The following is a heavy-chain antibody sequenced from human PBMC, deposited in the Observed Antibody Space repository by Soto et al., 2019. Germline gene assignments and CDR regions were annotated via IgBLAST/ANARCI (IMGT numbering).Heavy chain of an antibody. D-gene: IGHD3-22*01. CDR1: GYTFTSYA. V-gene: IGHV1-3*01. Sequence: ASVKVSCKASGYTFTSYAMHWVRQAPGQRLEGMGWINAGNGNTKYSQKFQGRVTITRDTSASTAYMELSSLRSEDTAVYYCARERVNYYDSSGHDAFDIWGQGTMVTVSS. CDR3: ARERVNYYDSSGHDAFDI. J-gene: IGHJ3*02. CDR2: INAGNGNT.